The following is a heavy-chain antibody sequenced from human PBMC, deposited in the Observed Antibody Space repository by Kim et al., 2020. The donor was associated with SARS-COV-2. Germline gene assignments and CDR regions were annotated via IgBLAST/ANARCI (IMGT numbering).Heavy chain of an antibody. CDR3: VRDHPGGCRYFDY. D-gene: IGHD6-25*01. CDR2: ICCGGKNT. CDR1: GFKFSSFS. V-gene: IGHV3-30*04. Sequence: GGSLRLSCEGSGFKFSSFSMNWVRQAPGKGLEWVTLICCGGKNTYYADSVKGRFTVSRDNSKNTVSLQMNNLRHEDTAIYYCVRDHPGGCRYFDYWGQG. J-gene: IGHJ4*02.